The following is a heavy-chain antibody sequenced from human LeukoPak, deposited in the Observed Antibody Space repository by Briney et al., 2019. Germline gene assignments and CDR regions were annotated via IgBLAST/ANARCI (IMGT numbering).Heavy chain of an antibody. Sequence: GASVKVSCKASGGTFSSYAISWVRQAPGQGLEWMGRIIPILGIANYAQKFQGRVTITADKSTSTAYMELSSLRSEDTAVYYCAREPHDYGDYGRAEPNEDYYYYYGMDVWGQGTTVTVSS. CDR1: GGTFSSYA. V-gene: IGHV1-69*04. D-gene: IGHD4-17*01. CDR2: IIPILGIA. CDR3: AREPHDYGDYGRAEPNEDYYYYYGMDV. J-gene: IGHJ6*02.